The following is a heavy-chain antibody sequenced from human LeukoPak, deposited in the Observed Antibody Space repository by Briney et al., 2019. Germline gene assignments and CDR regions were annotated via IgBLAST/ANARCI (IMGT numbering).Heavy chain of an antibody. Sequence: SETLSLTCAVSGGSISSSNWWSWVRQPPGKGLEWIGEIYHSGSTNYNPSLKSRVTISVDKSKNQFSLKLSSVTAADTAVYYCACSTVTTIPYFDYWGQGTLVTVSS. CDR2: IYHSGST. V-gene: IGHV4-4*02. J-gene: IGHJ4*02. D-gene: IGHD4-17*01. CDR3: ACSTVTTIPYFDY. CDR1: GGSISSSNW.